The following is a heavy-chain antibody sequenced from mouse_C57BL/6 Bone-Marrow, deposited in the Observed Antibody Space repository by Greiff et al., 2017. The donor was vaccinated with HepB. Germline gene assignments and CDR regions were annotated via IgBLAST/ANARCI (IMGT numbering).Heavy chain of an antibody. J-gene: IGHJ4*01. CDR2: IRLKSDNYAT. CDR1: GFTFSNYW. Sequence: EVMLVESGGGLVQPGGSMKLSCVASGFTFSNYWMNWVRQSPEKGLEWVAQIRLKSDNYATHYAESVKGRFTISIDDSKSSVYLQMNNLRAEDTGIYYCTRGLLYLYYAMDYWGQGTSVTVSS. CDR3: TRGLLYLYYAMDY. V-gene: IGHV6-3*01. D-gene: IGHD2-3*01.